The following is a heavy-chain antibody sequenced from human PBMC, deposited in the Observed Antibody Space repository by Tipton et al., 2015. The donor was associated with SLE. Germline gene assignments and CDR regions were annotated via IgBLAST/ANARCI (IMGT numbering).Heavy chain of an antibody. J-gene: IGHJ4*02. V-gene: IGHV4-59*07. D-gene: IGHD3-9*01. CDR3: ALARYDILTGYTHFDY. CDR2: IYYSGST. Sequence: TLSLTCTVSGASISSYYWSWIRQPPGKGLEWIGYIYYSGSTNYNPSLKSRVTISVDTSKNQFSLKLSSVTAADTAVYYCALARYDILTGYTHFDYWGQGTQVTVSS. CDR1: GASISSYY.